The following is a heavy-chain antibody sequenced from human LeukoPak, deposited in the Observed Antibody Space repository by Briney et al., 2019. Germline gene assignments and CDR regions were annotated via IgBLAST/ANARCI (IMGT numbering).Heavy chain of an antibody. CDR1: GYTFTGYY. CDR2: INPNSGGT. V-gene: IGHV1-2*02. D-gene: IGHD3-22*01. Sequence: GASVKVSCKASGYTFTGYYMHWVRQAPGQGLEWMGWINPNSGGTNYAQKFQGRVTMTRDTSTSTVYMELSSLRSEDAAVYYCARLRHDNSGPFDYWGQGTLVTVSS. CDR3: ARLRHDNSGPFDY. J-gene: IGHJ4*02.